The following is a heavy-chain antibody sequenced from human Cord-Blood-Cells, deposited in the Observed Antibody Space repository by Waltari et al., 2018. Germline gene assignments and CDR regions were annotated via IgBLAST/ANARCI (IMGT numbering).Heavy chain of an antibody. V-gene: IGHV7-4-1*02. CDR2: INTDTGNP. CDR1: GYTFTSYA. CDR3: ASQFSSRGSGSYYNDY. D-gene: IGHD3-10*01. Sequence: QVQLVQSGSELKKPGASVKVSCKASGYTFTSYAMNWVRQAPGQGLEWRGWINTDTGNPTYAQGFTGRFVFSLDTSVSTAYLQISSLKAEDTAVYYCASQFSSRGSGSYYNDYWGQGTLVTVSS. J-gene: IGHJ4*02.